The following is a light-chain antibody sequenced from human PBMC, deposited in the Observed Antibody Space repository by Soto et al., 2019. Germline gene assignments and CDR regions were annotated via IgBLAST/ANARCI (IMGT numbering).Light chain of an antibody. CDR3: QHRGNWPIS. CDR2: DAS. Sequence: EIVLAQSPATLSLSPGERATLSCRTSQSVSTYLAWYQQKPGQAPRLLIYDASKRATGIPARFSGSGSGTDFTLTISSLEPVDFAVYYCQHRGNWPISFGQGTRLEIK. CDR1: QSVSTY. V-gene: IGKV3-11*01. J-gene: IGKJ5*01.